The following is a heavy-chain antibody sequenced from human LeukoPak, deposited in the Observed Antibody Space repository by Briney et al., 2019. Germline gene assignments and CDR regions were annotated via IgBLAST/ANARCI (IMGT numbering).Heavy chain of an antibody. V-gene: IGHV4-39*01. D-gene: IGHD2-2*02. Sequence: SETLSLTCTVSGGSISSSSYYWDWIRQPPGKGLEWIGSIYYSGSTYYNPSLKSRVTISVDASKNQFSLKLSSVTAADTAVYYCARAITCSSTSCYIDYWGQGTLVTVSS. CDR1: GGSISSSSYY. J-gene: IGHJ4*02. CDR2: IYYSGST. CDR3: ARAITCSSTSCYIDY.